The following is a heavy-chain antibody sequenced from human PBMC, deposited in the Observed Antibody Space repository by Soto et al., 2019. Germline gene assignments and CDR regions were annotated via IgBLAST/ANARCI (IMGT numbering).Heavy chain of an antibody. CDR3: ARGDYYGSGSYYYYYYYMDV. J-gene: IGHJ6*03. D-gene: IGHD3-10*01. V-gene: IGHV4-59*01. CDR2: IYYSGST. Sequence: SETLSLTCTVSGGSISSYYWSWIRQPPGKGLEWIGYIYYSGSTNYNPSLKSRVTISVDTSKNQFSLKLSSVTAADTAVYYCARGDYYGSGSYYYYYYYMDVWGKGTTVTVSS. CDR1: GGSISSYY.